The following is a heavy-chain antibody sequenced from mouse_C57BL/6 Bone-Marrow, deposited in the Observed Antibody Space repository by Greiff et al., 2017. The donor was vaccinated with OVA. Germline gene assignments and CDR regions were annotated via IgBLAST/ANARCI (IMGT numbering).Heavy chain of an antibody. D-gene: IGHD2-1*01. V-gene: IGHV5-9-1*02. CDR2: ISSGGDYI. J-gene: IGHJ2*01. CDR3: TRGVNYVPYFDY. Sequence: EVKVVESGEGLVKPGGSLKLSCAASGFTFSSYAMSWVRQTPEKRLEWVAYISSGGDYIYYADTVKGRFTISRDNARNTLYLQMSSLKSEDTAMYYCTRGVNYVPYFDYWGQGTTLTVSS. CDR1: GFTFSSYA.